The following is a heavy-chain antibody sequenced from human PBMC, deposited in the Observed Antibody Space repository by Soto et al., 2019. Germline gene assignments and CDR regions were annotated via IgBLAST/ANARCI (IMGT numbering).Heavy chain of an antibody. V-gene: IGHV3-30*18. Sequence: GGSLRLSCAASGFTFSSYGMHWVRQAPGKGLEWVAVISYDGSNKYYADSVKGRFTISRDNSKNTLYLQMNSLRAEDTAVYYCAKIDSMYYDFWSGSNPIDYWGQGTLVTVSS. CDR3: AKIDSMYYDFWSGSNPIDY. D-gene: IGHD3-3*01. CDR2: ISYDGSNK. CDR1: GFTFSSYG. J-gene: IGHJ4*02.